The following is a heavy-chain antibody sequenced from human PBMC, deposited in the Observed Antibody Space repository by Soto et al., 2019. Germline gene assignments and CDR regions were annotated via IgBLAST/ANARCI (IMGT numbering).Heavy chain of an antibody. V-gene: IGHV3-30*18. J-gene: IGHJ3*02. CDR2: ISYDGSNK. D-gene: IGHD3-22*01. CDR1: GFTFSSYG. Sequence: GGSLRLSCAASGFTFSSYGMHWVRQAPGKGLEWVAVISYDGSNKYYADSVKGRFTISRDNSKNTLYLQMNSLRAEDTAVYYCAKDPGMIVVVIAFDIWGQGT. CDR3: AKDPGMIVVVIAFDI.